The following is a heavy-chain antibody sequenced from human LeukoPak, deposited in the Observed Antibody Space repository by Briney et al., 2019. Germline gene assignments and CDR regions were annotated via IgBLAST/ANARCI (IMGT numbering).Heavy chain of an antibody. Sequence: PGGSLRLSCAASGFTFSSYAMSWVRQAPGKGLEWVSGISGSGGSTYHADSVKGRFTISRDNSKNTLYLQMNSLSADDTAMYYCANEIRPNDYWGQGTLVTVSS. J-gene: IGHJ4*02. V-gene: IGHV3-23*01. CDR3: ANEIRPNDY. D-gene: IGHD4-17*01. CDR2: ISGSGGST. CDR1: GFTFSSYA.